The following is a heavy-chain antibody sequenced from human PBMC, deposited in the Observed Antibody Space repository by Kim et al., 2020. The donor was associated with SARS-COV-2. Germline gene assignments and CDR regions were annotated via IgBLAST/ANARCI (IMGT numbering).Heavy chain of an antibody. D-gene: IGHD2-2*01. J-gene: IGHJ4*02. CDR1: GFTFDDYG. Sequence: GGSLRLSCAASGFTFDDYGMSWVRQAPGKGLEWVSGINWNGGSTGYADSVKGRFTISRDNAKNSLYLQMNSLRAEDTALYHCARALDCSSTSCYRVFDYWGQGTLGTVSS. V-gene: IGHV3-20*01. CDR2: INWNGGST. CDR3: ARALDCSSTSCYRVFDY.